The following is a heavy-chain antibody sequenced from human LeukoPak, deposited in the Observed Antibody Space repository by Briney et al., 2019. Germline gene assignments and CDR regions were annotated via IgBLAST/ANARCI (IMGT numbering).Heavy chain of an antibody. V-gene: IGHV4-31*03. CDR1: GGSISIGGYY. D-gene: IGHD2-21*02. Sequence: TLSLTCTVSGGSISIGGYYWSWIRQHPGKGLEWIGYIYYSGSTYYNPSLKSRVTISVDTSKNQFSLKLSSVTAADTAVYYCARLPVVVTAMGAFDIWGQGTMVTVSS. CDR2: IYYSGST. CDR3: ARLPVVVTAMGAFDI. J-gene: IGHJ3*02.